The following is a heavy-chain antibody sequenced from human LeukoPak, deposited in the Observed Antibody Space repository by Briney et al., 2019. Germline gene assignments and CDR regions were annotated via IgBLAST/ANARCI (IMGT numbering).Heavy chain of an antibody. CDR2: ISYDGSNK. CDR3: ARVGTIFGVVIILDAFDI. J-gene: IGHJ3*02. V-gene: IGHV3-30-3*01. CDR1: GFIFSDFA. Sequence: GKSLRLSCAASGFIFSDFAMHWVRQAPGKGLEWVAVISYDGSNKYYADSVKGRFTISRDNSKNTLYLQMNSLSAEDTAVYYCARVGTIFGVVIILDAFDIWGQGTMVTVSS. D-gene: IGHD3-3*01.